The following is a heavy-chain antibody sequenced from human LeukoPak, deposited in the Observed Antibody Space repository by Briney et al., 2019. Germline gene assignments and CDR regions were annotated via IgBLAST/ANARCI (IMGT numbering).Heavy chain of an antibody. CDR3: AKARYSSGWLRGYYFDY. D-gene: IGHD6-19*01. V-gene: IGHV3-30*04. CDR1: GFTFSSYA. CDR2: ISYDGSNK. Sequence: GGSLRLSCAASGFTFSSYAMHWVRQAPGKGLGWVAVISYDGSNKYYADSVKGRFTISRDNSKNTLYLQMNSLRAEDTAVYYCAKARYSSGWLRGYYFDYWGQGALVTVSS. J-gene: IGHJ4*02.